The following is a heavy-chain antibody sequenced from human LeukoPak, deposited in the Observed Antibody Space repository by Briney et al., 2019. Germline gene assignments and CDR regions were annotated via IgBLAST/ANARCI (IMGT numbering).Heavy chain of an antibody. D-gene: IGHD3-22*01. J-gene: IGHJ5*02. CDR3: AREMAFDDGSGYYYADDRNNWFDP. Sequence: PSETLSLTCAVSGGSISSGTHYYNWIRQHPGKGLEWIGYIYYTGVTSYNPSLKSRVTMSVDTSLNQVSLNVDSLTAADTAVYYCAREMAFDDGSGYYYADDRNNWFDPWGQGTLVTVSS. CDR1: GGSISSGTHY. V-gene: IGHV4-31*11. CDR2: IYYTGVT.